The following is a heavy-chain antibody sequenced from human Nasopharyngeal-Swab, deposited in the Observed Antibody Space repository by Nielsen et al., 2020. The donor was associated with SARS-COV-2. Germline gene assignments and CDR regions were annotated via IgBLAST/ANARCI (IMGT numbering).Heavy chain of an antibody. D-gene: IGHD3-10*01. J-gene: IGHJ5*02. CDR3: ARDMVRGIMGWFDP. CDR2: IYYSGST. Sequence: SETLSLTCTVSGGSISSYYWSWIRQPPGKGLEWIGYIYYSGSTSYNPSLKSRVTISVDTSKNQFSLKLSSVTAADTAVYYCARDMVRGIMGWFDPWGQGTLVTVPS. CDR1: GGSISSYY. V-gene: IGHV4-59*01.